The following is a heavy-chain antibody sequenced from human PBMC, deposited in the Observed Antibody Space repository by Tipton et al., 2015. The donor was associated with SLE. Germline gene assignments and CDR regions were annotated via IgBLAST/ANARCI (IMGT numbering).Heavy chain of an antibody. V-gene: IGHV4-4*08. CDR3: GGGNYFAYYMDV. D-gene: IGHD3-22*01. Sequence: TLSLTCTVSGASLSVHYWTWFRQPPGKGLEWIGYIYSSGSTTYTPFLKSRIAISVDTSTMQFSLRLTSVTAADTAAYYCGGGNYFAYYMDVWGKGTTANVPS. J-gene: IGHJ6*03. CDR2: IYSSGST. CDR1: GASLSVHY.